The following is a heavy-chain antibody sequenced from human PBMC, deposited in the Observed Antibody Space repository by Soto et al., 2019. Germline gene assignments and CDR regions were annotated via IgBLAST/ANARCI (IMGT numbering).Heavy chain of an antibody. V-gene: IGHV3-23*01. CDR2: ISGSVGST. Sequence: EVQLLESGGGLVQPGGSLRLSCAASGFTFSSYAMSWVRQAPGKGLEWVSAISGSVGSTYYADSVKGRFTISRDNSKNTLYLHMNSLRADDTAVYYCANFAAIVVVVAAKGDEYYWCQGSLVTVCS. D-gene: IGHD2-15*01. CDR3: ANFAAIVVVVAAKGDEYY. CDR1: GFTFSSYA. J-gene: IGHJ4*02.